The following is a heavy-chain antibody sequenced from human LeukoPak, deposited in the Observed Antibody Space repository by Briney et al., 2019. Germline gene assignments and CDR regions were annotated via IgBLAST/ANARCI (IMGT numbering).Heavy chain of an antibody. V-gene: IGHV3-53*01. CDR3: ARHDWFDP. J-gene: IGHJ5*02. CDR1: GSAVSSHY. Sequence: GGSLRLPCAVSGSAVSSHYMSWVRQAPGKGLEWVSVLYSGGSTYYADSVKGRFTISRDTSKNMLYLQMTSLRADDTAVYYCARHDWFDPWGQGTLVTVSS. CDR2: LYSGGST.